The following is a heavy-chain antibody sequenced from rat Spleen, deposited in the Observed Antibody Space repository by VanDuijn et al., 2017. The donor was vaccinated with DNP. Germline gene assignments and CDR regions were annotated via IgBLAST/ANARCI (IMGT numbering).Heavy chain of an antibody. V-gene: IGHV5-46*01. D-gene: IGHD1-12*03. CDR1: GFTFSSFP. Sequence: EVQLVESGGGLVQPGRSMKLSCAASGFTFSSFPMAWVRQAPTKGLEWVATSSSSGGSTYYRDSVKGRFTISRDNAKNTLYLQMDSLRSEDTATYYCAYYHDGYHWGQGVMVTVSS. CDR3: AYYHDGYH. CDR2: SSSSGGST. J-gene: IGHJ2*01.